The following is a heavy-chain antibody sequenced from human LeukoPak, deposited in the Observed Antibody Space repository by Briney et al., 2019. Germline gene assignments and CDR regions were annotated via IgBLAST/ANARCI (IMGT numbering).Heavy chain of an antibody. CDR3: AREGGFYRPLDY. V-gene: IGHV4-39*07. D-gene: IGHD3-3*01. J-gene: IGHJ4*02. CDR2: VHLDGRT. CDR1: GASISSSSSY. Sequence: SETLSLTCTVSGASISSSSSYWGWIRQPPGKGLEWIGEVHLDGRTNYNPSLESRLTMSVDVSENQVSLKLTSVTAADTAVYYCAREGGFYRPLDYSGQGTLVTVSS.